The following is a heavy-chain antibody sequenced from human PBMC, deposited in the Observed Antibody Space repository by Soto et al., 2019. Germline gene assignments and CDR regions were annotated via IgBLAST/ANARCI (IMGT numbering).Heavy chain of an antibody. J-gene: IGHJ5*02. Sequence: SGPTLVNPTQTLTLTCTFSGFSLSTSGVGVGWIRQPPGKALEWLALIYWDDDKRYSPSLKSRLTITKDTSKNQVVLTITNMDLVDTATLYCAHRRWKSRSIEARDLNWFDPWGQGTLVTVSS. CDR2: IYWDDDK. CDR3: AHRRWKSRSIEARDLNWFDP. CDR1: GFSLSTSGVG. D-gene: IGHD6-6*01. V-gene: IGHV2-5*02.